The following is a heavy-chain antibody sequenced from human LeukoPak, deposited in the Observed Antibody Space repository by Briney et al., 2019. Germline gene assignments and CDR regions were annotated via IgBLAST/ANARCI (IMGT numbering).Heavy chain of an antibody. CDR1: GFTFSSYA. D-gene: IGHD2-15*01. CDR2: IFYDGSNK. V-gene: IGHV3-33*08. CDR3: ASGRGSGGSHTSYFDY. J-gene: IGHJ4*02. Sequence: QPGGSLRLSCAASGFTFSSYAMSWVRQAPGKGLEWVAIIFYDGSNKYYADSVRGRFTISRDNSKSTLYLQMNSLRVEDTAVYYRASGRGSGGSHTSYFDYWGQGTPVTVSS.